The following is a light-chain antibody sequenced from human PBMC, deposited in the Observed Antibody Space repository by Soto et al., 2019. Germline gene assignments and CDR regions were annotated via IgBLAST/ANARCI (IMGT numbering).Light chain of an antibody. CDR3: QSYDSSLSSLV. Sequence: QSVLTQPPSVSGAPGQRVTISCTGSSSNIGAGYDVHWYQRLPGTAPKLLIYGNSNRPSGVPDRFSGSKSGTSASLAITGLQAEDEADYYCQSYDSSLSSLVFGGGTKLTVL. J-gene: IGLJ2*01. CDR1: SSNIGAGYD. CDR2: GNS. V-gene: IGLV1-40*01.